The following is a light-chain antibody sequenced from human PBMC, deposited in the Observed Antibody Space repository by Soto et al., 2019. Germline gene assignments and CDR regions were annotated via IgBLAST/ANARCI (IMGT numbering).Light chain of an antibody. CDR2: GGS. V-gene: IGKV3-20*01. CDR1: QSVTSTY. CDR3: QQFDSSRLYS. Sequence: EILLTQSPGTLSLSPGETATLSCRASQSVTSTYLTWYQQRPGQSPRLIIYGGSTRATAFPDRSSGGGSGTDFTLAISRLEPEDSAVYYCPCQQFDSSRLYSFGQGTKLEI. J-gene: IGKJ2*03.